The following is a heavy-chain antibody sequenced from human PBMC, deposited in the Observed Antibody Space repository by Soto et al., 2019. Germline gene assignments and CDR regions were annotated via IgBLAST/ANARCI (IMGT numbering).Heavy chain of an antibody. Sequence: GGSLRLSCAASGFTFSSYAMSWVRQAPGKGLEWVSAISGSGGSTYYADSVKGRFTISRDNSKNTLYLQMNSLRAEDTAVYYCLATSGDYYFDSCGQGTLLTVSS. J-gene: IGHJ4*02. D-gene: IGHD4-17*01. CDR2: ISGSGGST. CDR1: GFTFSSYA. CDR3: LATSGDYYFDS. V-gene: IGHV3-23*01.